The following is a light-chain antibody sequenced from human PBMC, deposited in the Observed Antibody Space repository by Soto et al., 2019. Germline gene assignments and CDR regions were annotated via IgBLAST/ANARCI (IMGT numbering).Light chain of an antibody. V-gene: IGKV3-20*01. CDR1: QSVRSSY. Sequence: EIVLTQSPGTLSLSPGERATLSCRASQSVRSSYLAWYQQQLGQAPWLLIYGVSNRATGIPDRFSGSGSGTDFTLTISRLAYEDFAFYYCQQYGTSPRTFGQGTKVEIK. CDR2: GVS. CDR3: QQYGTSPRT. J-gene: IGKJ1*01.